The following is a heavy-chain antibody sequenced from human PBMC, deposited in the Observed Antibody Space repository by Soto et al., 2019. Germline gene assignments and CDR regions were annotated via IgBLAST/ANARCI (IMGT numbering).Heavy chain of an antibody. CDR1: GFTFSSYW. CDR2: IKQDGSEK. Sequence: GGSLRLSCAASGFTFSSYWMCWVRQAPGKGLEWVANIKQDGSEKYYVDSVKGRFTISRDNAKNSLYLQMNSLRAEDTAVYYCARQEKGIQLWLRVYYFDYWGQGTLVTVSS. V-gene: IGHV3-7*05. CDR3: ARQEKGIQLWLRVYYFDY. J-gene: IGHJ4*02. D-gene: IGHD5-18*01.